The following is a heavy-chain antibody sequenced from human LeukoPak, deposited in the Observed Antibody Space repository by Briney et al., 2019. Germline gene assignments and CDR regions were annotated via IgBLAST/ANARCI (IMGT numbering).Heavy chain of an antibody. CDR2: INHSGST. CDR1: GGTFSGYY. Sequence: PSETLSLTCAVYGGTFSGYYWSWIRQPPGKGLEWIGAINHSGSTNYNPSLKSRVTISVDTSKNQFSLKLSSVTAADTAVYYCAGTGYCTNGVCFARRHFDYWGQGTLVTVSS. J-gene: IGHJ4*02. CDR3: AGTGYCTNGVCFARRHFDY. D-gene: IGHD2-8*01. V-gene: IGHV4-34*08.